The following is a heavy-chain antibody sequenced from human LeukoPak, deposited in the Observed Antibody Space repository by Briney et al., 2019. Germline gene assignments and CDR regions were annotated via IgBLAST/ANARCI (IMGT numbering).Heavy chain of an antibody. CDR1: GFAFSNST. J-gene: IGHJ4*02. CDR3: ARGGSSWLRSFDY. Sequence: GGSLRLSCAASGFAFSNSTMIWVRQAPGKGLEWVANIKQDGSEKYYVDSVKGRFTISRDNAKNSLYLQMNSLRAEDTAVYYCARGGSSWLRSFDYWGQGTLVTVSS. D-gene: IGHD6-13*01. CDR2: IKQDGSEK. V-gene: IGHV3-7*01.